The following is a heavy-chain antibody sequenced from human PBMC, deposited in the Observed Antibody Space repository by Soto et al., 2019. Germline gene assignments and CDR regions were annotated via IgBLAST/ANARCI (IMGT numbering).Heavy chain of an antibody. CDR3: AREITPMGWFDP. CDR1: GGSVSSGSYY. Sequence: QVQLQESGPGLVKPSETRSITCTVSGGSVSSGSYYWSWIRQPPGKGLEWIGYIYYSGSTNYNPSLKSRVTISVDTSKNQFSLKLSSVTAADTAVYYCAREITPMGWFDPWGQGTLVTVSS. CDR2: IYYSGST. D-gene: IGHD2-15*01. J-gene: IGHJ5*02. V-gene: IGHV4-61*01.